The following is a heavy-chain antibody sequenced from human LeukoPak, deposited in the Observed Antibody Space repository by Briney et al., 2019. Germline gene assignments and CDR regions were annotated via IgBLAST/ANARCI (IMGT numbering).Heavy chain of an antibody. Sequence: GVSLRLSCTVSGFTFSSYAMSWVRQAPGMGLEWVSSISGSGGSTYYADSVKGRFTISRDNSKNTLSLQMNSLRAEDTAVYYCAKDLHTSHCCLPFDYWGQGTLVTVSS. CDR2: ISGSGGST. D-gene: IGHD2-2*01. V-gene: IGHV3-23*01. J-gene: IGHJ4*02. CDR3: AKDLHTSHCCLPFDY. CDR1: GFTFSSYA.